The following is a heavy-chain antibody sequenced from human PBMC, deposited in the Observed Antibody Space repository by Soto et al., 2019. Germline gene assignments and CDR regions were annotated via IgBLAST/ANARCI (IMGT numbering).Heavy chain of an antibody. Sequence: QVQLVQSGAEVKKPGASVKVSCKASGYTFTSYDINWVRQATGQGLEWMGWMNPNSGNTGYAQKFQGRVTMTRNTSVSTADRELSSLRSEDTAVYYWAREVGSRIDYWGQGTLVPVPS. CDR3: AREVGSRIDY. D-gene: IGHD6-13*01. CDR1: GYTFTSYD. J-gene: IGHJ4*02. CDR2: MNPNSGNT. V-gene: IGHV1-8*01.